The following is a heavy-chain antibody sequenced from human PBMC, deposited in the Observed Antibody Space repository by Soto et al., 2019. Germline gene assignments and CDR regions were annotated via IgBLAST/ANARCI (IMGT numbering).Heavy chain of an antibody. Sequence: ASVKVSCKASGYTFTSYGISWVRQAPGQGLEWMGWISAYNGNTNYAQKLQGRVTMTTDTSTSTAYMELRSLRSDDTAVYYCANLGYCSGGSCYYYYGMDVWGQGTTVTVSS. J-gene: IGHJ6*02. V-gene: IGHV1-18*01. CDR3: ANLGYCSGGSCYYYYGMDV. D-gene: IGHD2-15*01. CDR1: GYTFTSYG. CDR2: ISAYNGNT.